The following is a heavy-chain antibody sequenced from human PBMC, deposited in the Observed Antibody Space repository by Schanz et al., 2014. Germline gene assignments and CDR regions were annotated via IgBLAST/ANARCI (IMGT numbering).Heavy chain of an antibody. CDR2: LNFDETYT. J-gene: IGHJ4*02. CDR1: GFTFSRYW. V-gene: IGHV3-74*02. D-gene: IGHD5-18*01. CDR3: ARGGADSAMAHEY. Sequence: VQLVESGGDLVLPGGSLRLSCEASGFTFSRYWMHWVRQAPGKGLEWVSRLNFDETYTSYADSVKGRFTISRDNAKNTVYLQMTSLRVEDTAVYYCARGGADSAMAHEYWGRGTLVTVSS.